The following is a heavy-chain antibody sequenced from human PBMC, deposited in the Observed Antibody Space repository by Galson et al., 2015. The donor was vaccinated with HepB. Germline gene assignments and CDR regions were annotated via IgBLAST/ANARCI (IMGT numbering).Heavy chain of an antibody. D-gene: IGHD3-3*01. V-gene: IGHV3-15*01. CDR3: TTGVGRGNYDFWSGWVDY. CDR1: GFTSSNAW. J-gene: IGHJ4*02. CDR2: IKSKTDGGTT. Sequence: SLRLSCAASGFTSSNAWMSWVRQAPGKGLEWVGRIKSKTDGGTTDYAAPVKGRFTISRDDSKNTLYLQMNSLKTEDTAVYYCTTGVGRGNYDFWSGWVDYWGQGTLVTVSS.